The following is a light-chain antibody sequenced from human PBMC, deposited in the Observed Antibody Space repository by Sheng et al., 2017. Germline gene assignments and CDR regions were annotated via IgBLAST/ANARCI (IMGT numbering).Light chain of an antibody. V-gene: IGLV2-14*03. Sequence: QSALTQPASVSGSPGQAITISCTGTSSDVGSYNYVSWYQQHPGKAPKLMIYDVSNRPSGVSNRFSGSKSGNTASLTVSGLQAEDEAEYYCSSYTSISTLVFGGGTKLTVL. CDR1: SSDVGSYNY. CDR2: DVS. CDR3: SSYTSISTLV. J-gene: IGLJ2*01.